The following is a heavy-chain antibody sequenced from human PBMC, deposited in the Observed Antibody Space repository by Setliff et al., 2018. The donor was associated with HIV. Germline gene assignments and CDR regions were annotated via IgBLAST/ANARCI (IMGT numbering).Heavy chain of an antibody. D-gene: IGHD6-19*01. CDR3: TADRASVWYGH. J-gene: IGHJ5*02. CDR2: VSYAGTA. CDR1: GDSSGINY. V-gene: IGHV4-59*04. Sequence: SETLSLTCTVSGDSSGINYWAWIRQPPGKGLEWIGSVSYAGTAYYNPSLEGRVSMSFDSSKNQFFLRLRSMAVADAATYYCTADRASVWYGHWGQGTLVTVSS.